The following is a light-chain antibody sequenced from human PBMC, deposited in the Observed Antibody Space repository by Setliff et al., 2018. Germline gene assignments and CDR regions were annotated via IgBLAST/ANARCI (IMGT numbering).Light chain of an antibody. CDR3: TSYASGSTYVV. V-gene: IGLV2-14*03. Sequence: SVLTQPASVSGSPGQSITISCTGTSSDVGAYNYVSWYQQHPRQAPKLMIYDVSKRPSGVSYRFSGSKSGNTASLTISGLQAGDEADYFCTSYASGSTYVVFGGGTKGTVL. J-gene: IGLJ2*01. CDR1: SSDVGAYNY. CDR2: DVS.